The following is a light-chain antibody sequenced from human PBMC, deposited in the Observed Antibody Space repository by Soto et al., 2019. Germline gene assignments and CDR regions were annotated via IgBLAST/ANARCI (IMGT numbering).Light chain of an antibody. Sequence: QSALTQPASVSGSPGQSITISCTGTSSDVGSYNLVSWYQQHPGKAPKLMIYEGSKRSSGVSNRFSGSKSGNTASLTISGLQAEDEADYHCCSYAGSRVFGGGTKLTVL. J-gene: IGLJ3*02. CDR3: CSYAGSRV. CDR1: SSDVGSYNL. V-gene: IGLV2-23*01. CDR2: EGS.